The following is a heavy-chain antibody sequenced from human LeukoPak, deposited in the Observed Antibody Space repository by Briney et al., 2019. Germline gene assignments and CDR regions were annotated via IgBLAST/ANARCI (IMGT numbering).Heavy chain of an antibody. V-gene: IGHV3-23*01. D-gene: IGHD5-24*01. Sequence: PGGSLRLSCAASGFTFSSNAMSWVRQAPGKGLEWVSAISGSGGSTYYADSVKGRFTISRDNSKNTLYLQMNSPRAEDTAVYYCAKDKRRWLQPYYFDYWGQGTLVTVSS. CDR1: GFTFSSNA. J-gene: IGHJ4*02. CDR3: AKDKRRWLQPYYFDY. CDR2: ISGSGGST.